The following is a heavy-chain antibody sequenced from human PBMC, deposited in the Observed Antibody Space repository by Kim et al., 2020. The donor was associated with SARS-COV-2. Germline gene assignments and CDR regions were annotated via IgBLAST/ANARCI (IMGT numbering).Heavy chain of an antibody. CDR3: TGQSGPDNY. D-gene: IGHD5-12*01. Sequence: YATAYAASVKGRFTISRDDSKNTAYLQMNSLKTEDTAVYYCTGQSGPDNYWGQGTLVTVSS. J-gene: IGHJ4*02. V-gene: IGHV3-73*01. CDR2: YAT.